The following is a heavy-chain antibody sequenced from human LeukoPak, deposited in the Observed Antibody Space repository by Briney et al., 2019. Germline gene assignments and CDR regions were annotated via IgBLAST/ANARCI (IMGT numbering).Heavy chain of an antibody. Sequence: QPGGSLRLSCAASGFSFTTYWMGWVRQAPGKGLEWVANIKQDGTEKYYVDSVKGRFTISRDNAKNSLYLQMNSLRVDDTAVYYCAKLAKYFYGSETYYFFEHWGQGTPVTASS. CDR2: IKQDGTEK. J-gene: IGHJ4*02. CDR1: GFSFTTYW. V-gene: IGHV3-7*01. D-gene: IGHD3-10*01. CDR3: AKLAKYFYGSETYYFFEH.